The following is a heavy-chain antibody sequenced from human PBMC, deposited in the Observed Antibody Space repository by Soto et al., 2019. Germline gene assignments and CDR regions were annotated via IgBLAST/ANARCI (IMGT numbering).Heavy chain of an antibody. V-gene: IGHV1-69*08. D-gene: IGHD3-16*02. J-gene: IGHJ6*03. CDR1: GGTFSSYT. CDR3: ARDKGGINRTSLVYYYYYYMDV. CDR2: IIPILGIA. Sequence: QVQLVQSGAEVKKPGSSVKVSCKASGGTFSSYTISWVRQAPGQGLEWMGRIIPILGIANYAQKFQGRVTITADKSTSTAYMELSSLRSEDTAVYYCARDKGGINRTSLVYYYYYYMDVWGKGTTVTVSS.